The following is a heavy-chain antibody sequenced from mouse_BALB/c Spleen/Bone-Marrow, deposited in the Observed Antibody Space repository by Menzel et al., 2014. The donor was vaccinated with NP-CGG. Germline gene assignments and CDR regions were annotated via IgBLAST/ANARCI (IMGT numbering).Heavy chain of an antibody. CDR3: ARSPHYYDLDY. D-gene: IGHD1-2*01. V-gene: IGHV1-7*01. J-gene: IGHJ2*01. CDR1: GYTFTSYW. CDR2: INPSTGYT. Sequence: VQLQQSGAELAKPGASVKMSCKASGYTFTSYWMHWVKQRPGQGLEWIGYINPSTGYTEYNQKFKDKATLTADKSSSTAYMQLSSLTSEDSAVYYCARSPHYYDLDYWGQGTTLTDSS.